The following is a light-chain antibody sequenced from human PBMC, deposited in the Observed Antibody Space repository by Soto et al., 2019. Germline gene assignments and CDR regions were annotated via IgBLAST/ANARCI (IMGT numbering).Light chain of an antibody. CDR3: SSYTSSSTYV. V-gene: IGLV2-14*01. Sequence: QSALTQPASVCGSPRQSITISCTGTSSDVGGYNYVSWYQQHPGKAPKLMIYEVSNRPSGVSNRFSGSKSGNTASLTISGLQAEDEADYYCSSYTSSSTYVFGTGTKLTVL. J-gene: IGLJ1*01. CDR2: EVS. CDR1: SSDVGGYNY.